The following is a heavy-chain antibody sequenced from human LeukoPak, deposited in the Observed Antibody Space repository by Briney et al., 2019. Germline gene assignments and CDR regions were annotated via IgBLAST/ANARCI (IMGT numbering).Heavy chain of an antibody. D-gene: IGHD4/OR15-4a*01. CDR2: ISYDGSNK. CDR1: GFTFSSYA. J-gene: IGHJ3*02. Sequence: GGSLRLSCAASGFTFSSYAMHWVRQAPGKGLEWVAVISYDGSNKYYADSVKGRFTISRDNSKNTLYLQMNSLRAEDTAVYYCARDLTTFVAFDIWGQGTMVTVSS. CDR3: ARDLTTFVAFDI. V-gene: IGHV3-30-3*01.